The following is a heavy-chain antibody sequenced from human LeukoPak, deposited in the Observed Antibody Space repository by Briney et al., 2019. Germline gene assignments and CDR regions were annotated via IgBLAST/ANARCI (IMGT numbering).Heavy chain of an antibody. V-gene: IGHV3-23*01. CDR3: AKTQWKVGATDYFDY. CDR1: GFAFNNYA. CDR2: INDNGGQA. Sequence: GGSLRLSCAASGFAFNNYAMTWVRQAPGKGLEWVSNINDNGGQAHYADSVKGRFTISRENSKNTLFLQMDSLRAEDTAVYYCAKTQWKVGATDYFDYWGQGILVTVSS. J-gene: IGHJ4*02. D-gene: IGHD1-26*01.